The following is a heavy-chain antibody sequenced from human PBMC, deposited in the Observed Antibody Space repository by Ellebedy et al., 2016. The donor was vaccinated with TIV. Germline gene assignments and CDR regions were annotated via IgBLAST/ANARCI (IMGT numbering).Heavy chain of an antibody. CDR1: GFTFGRAW. D-gene: IGHD4-17*01. CDR3: ARAGDYNLLSPAGGY. CDR2: ICSSSSTI. J-gene: IGHJ4*02. Sequence: PGGSLRLSCAASGFTFGRAWMNWVRQTPGKGLEWVSYICSSSSTIYYADSVKGRFTVSRDNAKNSLYLQMDSLRADDTAVYYCARAGDYNLLSPAGGYWGQGTLVTVSS. V-gene: IGHV3-48*01.